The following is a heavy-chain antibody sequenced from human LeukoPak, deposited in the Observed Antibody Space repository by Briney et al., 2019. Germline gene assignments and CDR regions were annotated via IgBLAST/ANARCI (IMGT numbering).Heavy chain of an antibody. J-gene: IGHJ4*02. D-gene: IGHD2-2*01. CDR2: IKQDGSEE. Sequence: GGSLRLSCAASGFTFSSYWMSWVRQAPGKGLEWVANIKQDGSEEYYVDSVKGRFTISRDNAKNSLYLQMNSLRAEDTAVYYCARLVRCSSTSCRPVGFDYWGQGTLVTVSS. V-gene: IGHV3-7*04. CDR1: GFTFSSYW. CDR3: ARLVRCSSTSCRPVGFDY.